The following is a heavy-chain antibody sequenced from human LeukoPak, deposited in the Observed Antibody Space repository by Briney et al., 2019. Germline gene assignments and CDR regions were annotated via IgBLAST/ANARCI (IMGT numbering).Heavy chain of an antibody. Sequence: PGRSLRLSCAASGFTFDDYAMHWVRQAPGKGLEWVSGISWNSGSIGYADSVKGRFTISRDNAKNSLYLQMNSLRAEDTALYYCAKDRYSGSCYLTPGYFDLWGRGTLVTVSS. J-gene: IGHJ2*01. CDR2: ISWNSGSI. D-gene: IGHD1-26*01. CDR1: GFTFDDYA. CDR3: AKDRYSGSCYLTPGYFDL. V-gene: IGHV3-9*01.